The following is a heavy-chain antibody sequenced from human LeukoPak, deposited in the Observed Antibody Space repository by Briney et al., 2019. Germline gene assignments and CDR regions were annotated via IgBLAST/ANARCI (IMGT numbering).Heavy chain of an antibody. CDR1: GYTFTNYD. D-gene: IGHD1-26*01. Sequence: GASVKVSCKACGYTFTNYDINWVRQATGQGLEWMGWMNPYSGNTGYAQEFQGRITMTRDTSISTAYMELSSLRSEDTAMYYCAKSKVGATTLPIDSWGQGTLVTVSS. CDR2: MNPYSGNT. V-gene: IGHV1-8*01. J-gene: IGHJ4*02. CDR3: AKSKVGATTLPIDS.